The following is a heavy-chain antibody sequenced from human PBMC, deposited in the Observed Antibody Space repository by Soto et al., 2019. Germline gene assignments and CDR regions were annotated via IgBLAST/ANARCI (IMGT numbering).Heavy chain of an antibody. J-gene: IGHJ6*01. CDR1: GGSISSYY. CDR2: IYYSGST. CDR3: ARDLRADGPTNYYYYYGMEV. V-gene: IGHV4-59*01. Sequence: PSETLSLTCTVSGGSISSYYWSWIRQPPGKGLEWIGYIYYSGSTNYNPSLKSRVTISVDTSKNQFSLKLSSVTAADTAVYYCARDLRADGPTNYYYYYGMEVWGQGTTVTVSS.